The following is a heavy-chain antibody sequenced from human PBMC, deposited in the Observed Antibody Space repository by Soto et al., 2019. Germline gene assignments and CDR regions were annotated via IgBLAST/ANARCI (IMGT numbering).Heavy chain of an antibody. Sequence: SETLSLTCAVYGGSFSGYYWSWIRQPPGRGLEWIGEINHSGSTNYNPSLKSRVTISVDTSKNQFSLKLSSVTAADTAVYYCARGLVVPAAGRGYYYYGMDVWGQGTTVTVS. V-gene: IGHV4-34*01. J-gene: IGHJ6*02. D-gene: IGHD2-2*01. CDR1: GGSFSGYY. CDR2: INHSGST. CDR3: ARGLVVPAAGRGYYYYGMDV.